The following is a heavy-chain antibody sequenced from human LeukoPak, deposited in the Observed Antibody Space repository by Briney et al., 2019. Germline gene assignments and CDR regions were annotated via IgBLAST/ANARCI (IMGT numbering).Heavy chain of an antibody. CDR1: GGSISRDY. CDR3: AGALDHRPESNWFDH. V-gene: IGHV4-4*07. D-gene: IGHD1-14*01. Sequence: ADTLALTCTVAGGSISRDYWSCIRQPAGNGLEWIGRIYTSGSTNYNPSLKSRVTMSVDTSKNQFSLKLSSVTAADTAVNYCAGALDHRPESNWFDHWGQGTLVTVSS. CDR2: IYTSGST. J-gene: IGHJ5*02.